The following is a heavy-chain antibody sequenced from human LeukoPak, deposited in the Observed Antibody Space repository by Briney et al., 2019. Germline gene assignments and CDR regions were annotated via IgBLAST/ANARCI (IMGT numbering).Heavy chain of an antibody. CDR2: VEYDGGDK. V-gene: IGHV3-30*02. D-gene: IGHD2/OR15-2a*01. CDR1: RLTFRNYG. J-gene: IGHJ4*02. Sequence: GGSLRLSCVVSRLTFRNYGMHWVRQAPGKGLEWVAFVEYDGGDKYYTDSVKGRFTISRDNSRNTLYLQMNSLTTEDTAVYYCATKRGNSSYLESWGQGTLVTVSS. CDR3: ATKRGNSSYLES.